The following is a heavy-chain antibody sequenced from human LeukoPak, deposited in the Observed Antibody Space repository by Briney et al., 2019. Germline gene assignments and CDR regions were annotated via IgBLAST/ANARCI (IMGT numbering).Heavy chain of an antibody. CDR1: GGTFSDDA. CDR2: IIPILDTA. V-gene: IGHV1-69*05. CDR3: ARVPQEYLRIDYYYYYIDV. J-gene: IGHJ6*03. D-gene: IGHD2/OR15-2a*01. Sequence: ASVKVSCKASGGTFSDDAVCWVRQAPGQGLEWMGGIIPILDTADYAQKFQGRVTITTDESTGTAYMELSSLRSEDTAVYYCARVPQEYLRIDYYYYYIDVCGKGTTVTVSS.